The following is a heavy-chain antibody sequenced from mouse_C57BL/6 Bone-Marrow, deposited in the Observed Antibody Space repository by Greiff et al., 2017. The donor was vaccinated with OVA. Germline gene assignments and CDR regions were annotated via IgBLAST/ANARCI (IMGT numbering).Heavy chain of an antibody. V-gene: IGHV1-5*01. J-gene: IGHJ4*01. Sequence: DVKLQESGTVLARPGASVKMSCKTSGYTFTSYWMHWVKQRPGQGLEWIGAIYPGNSDTSYNQKFKGKAKLTAVTSASTAYMELSSLTNEDSAVYYCTRSSDGYPYYYAMDYWGQGTSVTVSS. D-gene: IGHD2-3*01. CDR1: GYTFTSYW. CDR2: IYPGNSDT. CDR3: TRSSDGYPYYYAMDY.